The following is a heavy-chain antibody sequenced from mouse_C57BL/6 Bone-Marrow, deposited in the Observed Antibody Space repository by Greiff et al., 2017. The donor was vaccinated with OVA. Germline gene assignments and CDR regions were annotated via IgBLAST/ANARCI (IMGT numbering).Heavy chain of an antibody. CDR2: IHPNSGST. Sequence: QVQLQQPGAELVKPGASVKLSCKASGYTFTSYWMHWVKQRPGQGLEWIGMIHPNSGSTNYNEKFKSKATLTVDKSSSTAYLQLSSLTSEDSAVYYCARLPYYYGSSYDYWGQGTTLTVSS. CDR1: GYTFTSYW. V-gene: IGHV1-64*01. J-gene: IGHJ2*01. CDR3: ARLPYYYGSSYDY. D-gene: IGHD1-1*01.